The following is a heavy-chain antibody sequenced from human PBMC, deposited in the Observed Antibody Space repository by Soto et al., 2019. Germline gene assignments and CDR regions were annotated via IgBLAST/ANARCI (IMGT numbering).Heavy chain of an antibody. J-gene: IGHJ4*02. CDR2: VFSSVSA. D-gene: IGHD2-2*01. CDR3: ARDWGTGFYQLDS. CDR1: GVSVTSYT. V-gene: IGHV4-4*07. Sequence: PSETLSLTCIVSGVSVTSYTWSWVRQPANKGLEWIGRVFSSVSATYNPSLKSRVTISSDASKDQISLKLSSVTAADTALYYCARDWGTGFYQLDSWGQGTLVTVSS.